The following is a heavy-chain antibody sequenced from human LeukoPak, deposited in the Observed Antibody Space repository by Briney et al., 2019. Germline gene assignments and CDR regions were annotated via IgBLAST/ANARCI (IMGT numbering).Heavy chain of an antibody. CDR1: GYSITSGYD. D-gene: IGHD4-23*01. Sequence: SETLSLTCAVSGYSITSGYDWGWIRQPPGEGLEWVGCIYHRGTAYYKPSLKTRVTISIDTSKNQFSLNVNSETAADTAVYYCGRHEAGYGGSDDYWGQGTLVTVSS. CDR2: IYHRGTA. J-gene: IGHJ4*02. V-gene: IGHV4-38-2*01. CDR3: GRHEAGYGGSDDY.